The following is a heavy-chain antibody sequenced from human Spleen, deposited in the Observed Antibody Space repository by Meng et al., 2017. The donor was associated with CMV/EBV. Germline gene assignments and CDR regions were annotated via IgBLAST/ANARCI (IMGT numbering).Heavy chain of an antibody. Sequence: GESLKISCAASGFTFDIYAMHWVRQAPGKGLEWVAFIRNDGSNKYYADSVKGRFTISRDNSKSTLYLQMNSLRAEDTAVYYCARDSNYDFWSGYYGMDVWGQGTTVTVSS. V-gene: IGHV3-30*02. CDR2: IRNDGSNK. CDR1: GFTFDIYA. J-gene: IGHJ6*02. CDR3: ARDSNYDFWSGYYGMDV. D-gene: IGHD3-3*01.